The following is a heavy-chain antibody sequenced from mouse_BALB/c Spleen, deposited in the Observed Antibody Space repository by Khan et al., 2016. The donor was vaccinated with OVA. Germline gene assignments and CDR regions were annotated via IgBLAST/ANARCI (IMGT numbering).Heavy chain of an antibody. CDR2: INPTSGYT. CDR3: ARDRIDY. J-gene: IGHJ2*01. Sequence: QVQLQQSGAELVKPGASVKMSCKASGYTFTSYWMHWIKQRPGQGLEWIGYINPTSGYTDYNQKFKDKATLTADKSSSTAYMQLNSLTSDDSAVYYCARDRIDYWGQGTTLTVSS. CDR1: GYTFTSYW. V-gene: IGHV1-7*01.